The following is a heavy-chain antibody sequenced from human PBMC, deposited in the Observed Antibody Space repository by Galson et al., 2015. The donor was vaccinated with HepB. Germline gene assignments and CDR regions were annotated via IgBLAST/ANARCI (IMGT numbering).Heavy chain of an antibody. J-gene: IGHJ4*02. CDR3: ARRSHDSSGYYHMGY. Sequence: QSGAEVKKPGESLRISCKGSGYSFTSYWISRVRQMPGKGLEWMGRIDPSDSYTNYSPSFQGHVTISADKSISTAYLQWSSLKASDTAMYYCARRSHDSSGYYHMGYWGQGTLVTVSS. CDR1: GYSFTSYW. CDR2: IDPSDSYT. V-gene: IGHV5-10-1*01. D-gene: IGHD3-22*01.